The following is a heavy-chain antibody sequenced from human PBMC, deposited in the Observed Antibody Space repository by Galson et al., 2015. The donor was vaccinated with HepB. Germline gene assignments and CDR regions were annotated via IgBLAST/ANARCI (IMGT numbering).Heavy chain of an antibody. CDR3: ARDHSSWWLVPGSFDY. CDR2: ISYDGSNK. V-gene: IGHV3-30-3*01. D-gene: IGHD6-19*01. J-gene: IGHJ4*02. Sequence: SLRLSCAASGFTFSSYAMHWVRQAPGKGLEWVAVISYDGSNKYYADSVKGRFTISRDNSKNTLYLQMNSLRAEDTAVYYCARDHSSWWLVPGSFDYWGQGTLVTVSS. CDR1: GFTFSSYA.